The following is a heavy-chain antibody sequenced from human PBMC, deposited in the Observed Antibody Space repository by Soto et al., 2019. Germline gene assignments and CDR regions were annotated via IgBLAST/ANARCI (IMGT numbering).Heavy chain of an antibody. CDR3: ARQANDYIWGSYRYTPSYDAFDI. V-gene: IGHV4-31*03. Sequence: PSETLSLTCTVSGGSISSGGYYWSWIRKHPGKGLEWIGYIYYSGSTYYNPSLKSRVTISVDTSKNQFSLKLSSVTAADTAVYYCARQANDYIWGSYRYTPSYDAFDIWGQGTMVTV. CDR1: GGSISSGGYY. D-gene: IGHD3-16*02. CDR2: IYYSGST. J-gene: IGHJ3*02.